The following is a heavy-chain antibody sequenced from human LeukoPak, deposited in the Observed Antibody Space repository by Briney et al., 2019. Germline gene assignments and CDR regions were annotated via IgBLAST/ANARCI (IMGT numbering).Heavy chain of an antibody. CDR1: GYRLANNW. D-gene: IGHD6-13*01. CDR3: VRFGLTSSLDY. V-gene: IGHV5-51*01. J-gene: IGHJ4*02. CDR2: IYPGDSDT. Sequence: GESLKISCKISGYRLANNWIGWVRHVPGKGLEWMGLIYPGDSDTRYSPSFQGQVTFSVDTSISTAYLQLSGLRASDTAIYYCVRFGLTSSLDYWGQGILVTVSS.